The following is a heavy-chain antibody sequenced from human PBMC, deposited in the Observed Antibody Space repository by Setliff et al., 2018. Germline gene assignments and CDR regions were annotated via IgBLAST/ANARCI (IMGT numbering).Heavy chain of an antibody. CDR3: ARSSRSGYYHNRDSFDI. Sequence: GASVKVSCKASGYNFRSHGINWVRQAPGKGPEWMGWISPYSDGTKYAENVQDRVTMTTDTSTNTAYLEVKSLTSDDTAIYYCARSSRSGYYHNRDSFDIWGQGTRVTVSS. D-gene: IGHD5-12*01. CDR2: ISPYSDGT. CDR1: GYNFRSHG. V-gene: IGHV1-18*01. J-gene: IGHJ3*02.